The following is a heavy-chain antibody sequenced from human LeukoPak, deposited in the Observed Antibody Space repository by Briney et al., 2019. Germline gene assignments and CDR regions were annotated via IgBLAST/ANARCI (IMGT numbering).Heavy chain of an antibody. D-gene: IGHD2-21*01. V-gene: IGHV4-30-4*08. J-gene: IGHJ4*02. CDR1: SDSISNVNYF. CDR2: IFHSGVT. Sequence: PSETLSLTCTVSSDSISNVNYFWTWIRQPPGQGLGWIGYIFHSGVTHYNPSLKNRVTMSVDTSKNQFSLSLTSVTAADTAVYYCATYLNRNFKFEYWGRGTLVTVSS. CDR3: ATYLNRNFKFEY.